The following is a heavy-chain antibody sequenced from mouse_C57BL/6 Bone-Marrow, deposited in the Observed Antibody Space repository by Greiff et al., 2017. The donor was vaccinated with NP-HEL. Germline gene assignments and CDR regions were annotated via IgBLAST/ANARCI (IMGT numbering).Heavy chain of an antibody. V-gene: IGHV5-9-1*02. D-gene: IGHD2-2*01. CDR3: TRTIYGYDGAY. CDR1: GFTFSSYA. CDR2: ISSGGDYI. Sequence: EVQLVESGEGLVKPGGSLKLSCAASGFTFSSYAMSWVRQTPGKRLEWVAYISSGGDYIYYADKVKGRFTISRDKARNTLYLQMSSLKSEDTAMYYCTRTIYGYDGAYWGQGTLVTVSA. J-gene: IGHJ3*01.